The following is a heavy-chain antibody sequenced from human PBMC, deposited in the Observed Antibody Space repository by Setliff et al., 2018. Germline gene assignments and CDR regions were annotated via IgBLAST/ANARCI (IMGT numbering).Heavy chain of an antibody. CDR3: AKDRWGYADP. V-gene: IGHV3-11*01. CDR2: ISSSGSTI. Sequence: PGGSLRLSCAASGFTFSDYYMSWIRQAPGKGLEWVSYISSSGSTIYYADSVKGRFTISRDNAMDTLFLQMNGLTTDDTAKYFCAKDRWGYADPWGQGTLVTVSS. J-gene: IGHJ5*02. D-gene: IGHD2-2*01. CDR1: GFTFSDYY.